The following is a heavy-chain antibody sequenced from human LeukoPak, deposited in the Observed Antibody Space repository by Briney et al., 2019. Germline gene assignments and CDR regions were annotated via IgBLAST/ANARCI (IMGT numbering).Heavy chain of an antibody. CDR2: ISGSGDSI. Sequence: QTGGSLRLSCAASGFTFNNYAMSWVRQAPGKGLECVSGISGSGDSIQYADSVKGRFTISRDNSKNTLYLQMNSLRAEDTAVYFCAKSPGVFLPYFDRWFDSWAREPWSPSPQ. J-gene: IGHJ5*01. CDR3: AKSPGVFLPYFDRWFDS. CDR1: GFTFNNYA. V-gene: IGHV3-23*01. D-gene: IGHD2/OR15-2a*01.